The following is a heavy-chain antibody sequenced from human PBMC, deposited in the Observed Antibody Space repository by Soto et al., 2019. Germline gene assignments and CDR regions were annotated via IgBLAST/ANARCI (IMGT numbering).Heavy chain of an antibody. D-gene: IGHD3-10*01. J-gene: IGHJ5*02. Sequence: QVQLQESGPGLVKPSETLSLTCTVSGGSISSYYWSWIRQPPGKGLAWIGYIYYSGSTNYNPSLKSRVTISVDPPKHQFSQKRSAVTAADTAVYYCARDSSGAGSGRRRRWFDPWGQGTLVTVSS. V-gene: IGHV4-59*01. CDR1: GGSISSYY. CDR2: IYYSGST. CDR3: ARDSSGAGSGRRRRWFDP.